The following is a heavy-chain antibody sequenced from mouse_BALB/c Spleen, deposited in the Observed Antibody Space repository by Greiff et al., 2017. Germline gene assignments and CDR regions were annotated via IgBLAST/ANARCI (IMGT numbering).Heavy chain of an antibody. CDR1: GYTFSSYW. D-gene: IGHD1-1*01. Sequence: VQLQQSGAELMKPGASVKISCKATGYTFSSYWIEWVKQRPGHGLEWIGAILPGSGSTNYNEKFKGKATFTADTSSNTAYMQLSSLTSEDSAVYYCASDYGYYAMDYWGQGTSVTVSS. V-gene: IGHV1-9*01. J-gene: IGHJ4*01. CDR3: ASDYGYYAMDY. CDR2: ILPGSGST.